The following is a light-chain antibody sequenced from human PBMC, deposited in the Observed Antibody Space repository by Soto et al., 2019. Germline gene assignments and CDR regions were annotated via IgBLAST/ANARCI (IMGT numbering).Light chain of an antibody. V-gene: IGKV3-11*01. CDR3: QQYNNWPRT. J-gene: IGKJ1*01. Sequence: EIVLTQSPATLSLSPGERATLSCRASQSVNYYLALYQQKPGQAPRLLIFDASKRATGIPARLSGSGSGTDFSLTINSLEPEDFAVYYCQQYNNWPRTFGQGTKVDIK. CDR2: DAS. CDR1: QSVNYY.